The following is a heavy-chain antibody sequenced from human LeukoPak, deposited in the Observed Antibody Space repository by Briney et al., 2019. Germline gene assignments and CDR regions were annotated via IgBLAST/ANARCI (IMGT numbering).Heavy chain of an antibody. Sequence: SETLSLTCTVSGDSIRSYYWSWIRQPPGEGLEWIGYIYYSGSTNYNPSLKSRVTISVDTSKHQFSLKLSSVTAADTAVYYCARDGNTGYFDYWGQGTLVTVSS. D-gene: IGHD2/OR15-2a*01. V-gene: IGHV4-59*01. J-gene: IGHJ4*02. CDR1: GDSIRSYY. CDR2: IYYSGST. CDR3: ARDGNTGYFDY.